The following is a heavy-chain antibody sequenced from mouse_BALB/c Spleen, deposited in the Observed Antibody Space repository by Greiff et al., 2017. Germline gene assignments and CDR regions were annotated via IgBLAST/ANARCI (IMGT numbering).Heavy chain of an antibody. V-gene: IGHV3-8*02. Sequence: EVKLMESGPSLVKPSQTLSLTCSVTGDSITSGYWNWIRKFPGNKLEYMGYISYSGSTYYNPSLKSRISITRDTSKNQYYLQLNSVTTEDTATYYCASPPYGNYPAWFAYWGQGTLVTVSA. CDR3: ASPPYGNYPAWFAY. CDR2: ISYSGST. J-gene: IGHJ3*01. D-gene: IGHD2-10*02. CDR1: GDSITSGY.